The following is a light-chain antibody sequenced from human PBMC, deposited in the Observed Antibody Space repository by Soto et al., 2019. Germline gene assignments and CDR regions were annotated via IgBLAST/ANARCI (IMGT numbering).Light chain of an antibody. V-gene: IGLV2-11*01. CDR2: DVS. CDR1: SIDVGGYNY. CDR3: CSYAGSYTWV. J-gene: IGLJ2*01. Sequence: QSVLTQPRSVSGSPGQSVTISCTGTSIDVGGYNYVSWYQQHPGKAPKLMIYDVSKRPSGVPDRFSGSKSGNTASLTISGLQAEDEADYYCCSYAGSYTWVFGGGTKLIVL.